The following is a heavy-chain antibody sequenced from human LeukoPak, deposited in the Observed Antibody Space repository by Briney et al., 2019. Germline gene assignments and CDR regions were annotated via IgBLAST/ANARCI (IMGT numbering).Heavy chain of an antibody. CDR2: INQDGSEK. D-gene: IGHD3-22*01. CDR1: GFTFSKSW. J-gene: IGHJ4*02. V-gene: IGHV3-7*04. CDR3: ARDEHQYYHASSGRFDY. Sequence: GGSLRLSCAASGFTFSKSWMNWVRQSPEKGLEWVANINQDGSEKYYVDSVKGRFAISRDNAKNSLYLQMNSMRAEDTAVYYCARDEHQYYHASSGRFDYWGQGILVTVSS.